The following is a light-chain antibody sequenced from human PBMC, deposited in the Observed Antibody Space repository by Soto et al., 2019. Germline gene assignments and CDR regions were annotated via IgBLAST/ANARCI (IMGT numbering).Light chain of an antibody. V-gene: IGKV3-11*01. Sequence: EVVLTQSPGTLSLPPGERATLSCRASQSISSYLAWYQQTPGQAPRFLIYDASSRATGIPARFSGSGSGTDFTLTISSLEPEDFAVYYCQQLTDWPPQWTFGQGTKVDI. CDR1: QSISSY. CDR2: DAS. CDR3: QQLTDWPPQWT. J-gene: IGKJ1*01.